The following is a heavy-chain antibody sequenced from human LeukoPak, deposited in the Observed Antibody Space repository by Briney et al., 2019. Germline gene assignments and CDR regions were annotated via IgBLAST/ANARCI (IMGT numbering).Heavy chain of an antibody. D-gene: IGHD3-16*02. Sequence: SETLSLTCTVSGGSISSSSYYWGWIRQPPGKGLEWIGSIYYSGSTYYNPSLKSRVTISVDTSKNQFSLKLCSVTAADTAVYYCARLGGMITFGGVIVEYYFDYWGQGTLVTVSS. CDR3: ARLGGMITFGGVIVEYYFDY. V-gene: IGHV4-39*01. CDR1: GGSISSSSYY. J-gene: IGHJ4*02. CDR2: IYYSGST.